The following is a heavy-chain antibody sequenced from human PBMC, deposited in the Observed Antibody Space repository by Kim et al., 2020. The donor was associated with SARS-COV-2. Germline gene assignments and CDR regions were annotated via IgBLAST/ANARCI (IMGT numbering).Heavy chain of an antibody. CDR3: ARSTSIQSLRDAFDI. Sequence: SETLSLTCTVSGGSISSGGYYWSWIRQHPGKGLEWIGYIYYSGSTYYNPSLKSRVTISVDTSKNQFSLKLSSVTAADTAVYYCARSTSIQSLRDAFDIWGQGTMVTVSS. V-gene: IGHV4-31*03. CDR2: IYYSGST. CDR1: GGSISSGGYY. J-gene: IGHJ3*02. D-gene: IGHD2-2*01.